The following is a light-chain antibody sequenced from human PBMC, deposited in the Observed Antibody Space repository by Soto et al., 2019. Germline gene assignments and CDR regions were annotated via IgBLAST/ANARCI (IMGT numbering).Light chain of an antibody. CDR1: SSDVGGYNS. CDR2: EVS. Sequence: QSALTQPASVSGSPGQSITISCTGTSSDVGGYNSVSWYQQHPGKAPKLMVYEVSNRPSGVSNRFSGSQSGNTASLTISGLQAEDEADYYCSSYTSSSTLVFGGGTQLTVL. V-gene: IGLV2-14*01. J-gene: IGLJ2*01. CDR3: SSYTSSSTLV.